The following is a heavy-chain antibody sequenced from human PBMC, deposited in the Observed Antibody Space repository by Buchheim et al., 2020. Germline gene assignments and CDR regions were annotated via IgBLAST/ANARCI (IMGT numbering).Heavy chain of an antibody. CDR3: ARVGRMLPWEGAFDI. Sequence: QVQLQESGPGLVKPSQTLSLTCTVSGGSISSGSYYWSWIRQPAGKGLEWIGRIYTSGSTTYNPSLTSRVTISVDTSKNQFSLKLSSVTAADTAVYYCARVGRMLPWEGAFDIWGQGT. V-gene: IGHV4-61*02. J-gene: IGHJ3*02. CDR2: IYTSGST. CDR1: GGSISSGSYY. D-gene: IGHD2-8*01.